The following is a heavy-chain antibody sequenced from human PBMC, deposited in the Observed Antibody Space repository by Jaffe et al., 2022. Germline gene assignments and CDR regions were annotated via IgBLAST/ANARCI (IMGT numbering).Heavy chain of an antibody. CDR3: AKDTGLVGVAGTYYFDY. J-gene: IGHJ4*02. CDR1: GFTFSSYG. CDR2: IRYDGSNK. V-gene: IGHV3-30*02. Sequence: QVQLVESGGGVVQPGGSLRLSCAASGFTFSSYGMHWVRQAPGKGLEWVAFIRYDGSNKYYADSVKGRFTISRDNSKNTLYLQMNSLRAEDTAVYYCAKDTGLVGVAGTYYFDYWGQGTLVTVSS. D-gene: IGHD6-19*01.